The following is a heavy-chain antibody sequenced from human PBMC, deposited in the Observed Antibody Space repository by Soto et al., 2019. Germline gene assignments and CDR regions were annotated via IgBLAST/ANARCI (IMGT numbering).Heavy chain of an antibody. J-gene: IGHJ5*02. CDR1: GYTFSNFE. CDR3: ARHYHAGSAVLVGFDP. Sequence: ASVKVSCKASGYTFSNFEISWVRQAPGQGLEWMGWVSPYNGNTNYAQKLQGRVTMTTDTSTSTAYMEVRSLRSDDAAVYYCARHYHAGSAVLVGFDPWGQGTLVTVSS. V-gene: IGHV1-18*01. CDR2: VSPYNGNT. D-gene: IGHD6-13*01.